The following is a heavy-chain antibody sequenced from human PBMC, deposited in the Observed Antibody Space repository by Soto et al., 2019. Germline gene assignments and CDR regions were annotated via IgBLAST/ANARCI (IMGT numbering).Heavy chain of an antibody. J-gene: IGHJ4*02. CDR1: GFTFSSYG. CDR2: ISYDGSNK. CDR3: AKGPRHYDFWSGPFDY. Sequence: GGSLRLSCAASGFTFSSYGMHWVRQAPGKGLEWVAVISYDGSNKYYADSVKGRSTISRDNSKNTLYLQMNSLRAEDTAVYYCAKGPRHYDFWSGPFDYWGQGTLVTVSS. D-gene: IGHD3-3*01. V-gene: IGHV3-30*18.